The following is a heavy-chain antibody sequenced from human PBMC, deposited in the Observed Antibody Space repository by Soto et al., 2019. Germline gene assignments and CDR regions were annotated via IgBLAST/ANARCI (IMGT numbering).Heavy chain of an antibody. V-gene: IGHV4-59*08. Sequence: SETLSLTCTVSGGSISSYYWSWIRQPPGKGLEWIGYIYYSGSTNYNPSLKSRVTISVDTSKNQFSLKLSSVTAADTAVYYCASVGIVPAANVRHGSYYYYYMDVWGKGTTVTVSS. J-gene: IGHJ6*03. CDR2: IYYSGST. D-gene: IGHD2-2*01. CDR1: GGSISSYY. CDR3: ASVGIVPAANVRHGSYYYYYMDV.